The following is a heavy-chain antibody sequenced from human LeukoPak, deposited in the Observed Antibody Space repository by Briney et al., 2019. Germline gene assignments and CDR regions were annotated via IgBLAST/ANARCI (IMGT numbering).Heavy chain of an antibody. CDR2: IDAGNGNT. V-gene: IGHV1-3*01. Sequence: AASVKVSCKASGYTFTSYAMHWVRQAPGQRLEWMGWIDAGNGNTKYSQKFQGRVTITRDTSASTAYMELSSLRSEDTAVYYCAREIGRGYEDWGQGTLITVSS. CDR3: AREIGRGYED. J-gene: IGHJ4*02. D-gene: IGHD1-1*01. CDR1: GYTFTSYA.